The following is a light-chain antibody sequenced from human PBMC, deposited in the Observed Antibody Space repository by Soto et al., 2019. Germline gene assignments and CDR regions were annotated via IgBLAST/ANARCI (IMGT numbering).Light chain of an antibody. CDR1: QIISSN. J-gene: IGKJ4*01. CDR2: RTS. Sequence: EIVMTQSPATLSLSPGARATLSCRASQIISSNLAWYQQKPGQAPRLLMFRTSSRATGIPARFSGSGSGTEFNLTISSLQSEEFGVYYCQQYNNWPRATFGGGTKVEIK. V-gene: IGKV3-15*01. CDR3: QQYNNWPRAT.